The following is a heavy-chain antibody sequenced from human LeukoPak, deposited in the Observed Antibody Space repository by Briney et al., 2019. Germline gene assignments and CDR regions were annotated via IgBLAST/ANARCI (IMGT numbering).Heavy chain of an antibody. D-gene: IGHD5/OR15-5a*01. CDR3: ARGLPGSTSH. J-gene: IGHJ4*02. CDR1: GGSISSSNHY. V-gene: IGHV4-39*01. Sequence: SETLSLTCTVSGGSISSSNHYWGWIRQPPGKGLEWIGSMSYSGSTFYNPSLKSRVTISVDTSKNQFSLRLSSVTAADTAVYYCARGLPGSTSHWGQGTLVTVSS. CDR2: MSYSGST.